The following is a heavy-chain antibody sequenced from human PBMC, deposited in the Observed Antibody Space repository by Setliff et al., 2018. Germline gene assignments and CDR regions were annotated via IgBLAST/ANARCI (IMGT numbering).Heavy chain of an antibody. V-gene: IGHV1-69*10. Sequence: SVKVSCKASGGSFRTSSISWVRQAPGQGLEWMGGIIPVLNKPNYAQSFQGRVAITADKSTTTSYMELSGLRSEDTALYFCATDLKFTRFCFGSNCYSGAFEMWGQGTMVTVSS. CDR1: GGSFRTSS. D-gene: IGHD2-21*02. J-gene: IGHJ3*02. CDR2: IIPVLNKP. CDR3: ATDLKFTRFCFGSNCYSGAFEM.